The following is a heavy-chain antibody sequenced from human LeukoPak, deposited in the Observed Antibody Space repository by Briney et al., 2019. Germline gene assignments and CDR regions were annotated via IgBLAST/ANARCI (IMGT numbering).Heavy chain of an antibody. CDR3: APSSRWFGELYYYYYYYMDV. Sequence: SVKVSCKASGGTFSSYAISWVRQAPGQGLEWMGRIIPIFGTANYAQKFQGRVTITTDESTSTAYMELSSLRSEDTAVYYCAPSSRWFGELYYYYYYYMDVWGKGTTVTVSS. J-gene: IGHJ6*03. D-gene: IGHD3-10*01. V-gene: IGHV1-69*05. CDR2: IIPIFGTA. CDR1: GGTFSSYA.